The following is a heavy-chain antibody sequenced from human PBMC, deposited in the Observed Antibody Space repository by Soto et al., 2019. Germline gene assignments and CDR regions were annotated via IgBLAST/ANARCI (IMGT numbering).Heavy chain of an antibody. CDR3: ARGFAQIAPGAFDY. D-gene: IGHD3-10*01. V-gene: IGHV6-1*01. CDR1: GDSVSGNLVA. CDR2: TYYRSRWFN. J-gene: IGHJ4*02. Sequence: QVQLRQSGTGLVKPSQTLSLTCVISGDSVSGNLVAWNWIRQSPSRGLEWLGRTYYRSRWFNDYLSFVKSRISIDPDTSKNQFSLQLNSVTPEDTAVYYCARGFAQIAPGAFDYWGQGILVTVSS.